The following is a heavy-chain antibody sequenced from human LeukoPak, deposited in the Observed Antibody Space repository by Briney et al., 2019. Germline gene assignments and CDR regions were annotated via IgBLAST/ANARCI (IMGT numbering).Heavy chain of an antibody. J-gene: IGHJ3*02. D-gene: IGHD3-22*01. V-gene: IGHV4-59*01. CDR1: GGSISSCY. CDR3: ARYYYDSSGYPAFDI. Sequence: PSETLSLTCTVSGGSISSCYWSWIRQPPGKGLEWIGYIYYSGSTNYNPSLKSRVTISVDTSKNRFSLKLSSVTAADTAVYYCARYYYDSSGYPAFDIWGQGTMVTVSS. CDR2: IYYSGST.